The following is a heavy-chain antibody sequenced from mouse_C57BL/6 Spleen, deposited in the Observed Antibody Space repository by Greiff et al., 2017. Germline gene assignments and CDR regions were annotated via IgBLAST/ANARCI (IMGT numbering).Heavy chain of an antibody. Sequence: QVQLQQPGAELVRPGSSVKLSCKASGYTFTSYWMDWVKQRPGQGLEWIGNIYPSDSETHYNQKFKDKATLTVDKSSSTDYMQLSSLTSEDSAVYYCARNYDPYYYAMDYWGQGTSVTVSS. CDR2: IYPSDSET. D-gene: IGHD2-4*01. CDR3: ARNYDPYYYAMDY. J-gene: IGHJ4*01. V-gene: IGHV1-61*01. CDR1: GYTFTSYW.